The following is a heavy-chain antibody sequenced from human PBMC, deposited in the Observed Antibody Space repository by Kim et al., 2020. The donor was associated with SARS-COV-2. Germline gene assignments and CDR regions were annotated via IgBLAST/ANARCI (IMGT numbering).Heavy chain of an antibody. Sequence: GGSLRLSCAASGFSVSNNYMSWVRQAPGKGLEWVSLIYSNGNTYYADSVKGRFTISRDNSKYTLYLQMNSLRAEDTAVHYCARDLGGYSSGYYFVWYFQQWGQGNLFTVSS. V-gene: IGHV3-53*01. D-gene: IGHD3-22*01. CDR2: IYSNGNT. CDR3: ARDLGGYSSGYYFVWYFQQ. CDR1: GFSVSNNY. J-gene: IGHJ1*01.